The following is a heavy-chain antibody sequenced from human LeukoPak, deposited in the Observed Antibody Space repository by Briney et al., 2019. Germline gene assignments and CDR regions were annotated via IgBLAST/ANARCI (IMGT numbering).Heavy chain of an antibody. Sequence: GGSLRLSCAASGFTFSSYGMHWVRQAPGKGLEWVAVIWYDGSNKYYADSVKGRFTISRDNSKNTLYLQMNSLRAEDTAVYYCAKGRDYYDSSGYCDYWGQGTLVTVSS. CDR3: AKGRDYYDSSGYCDY. D-gene: IGHD3-22*01. J-gene: IGHJ4*02. CDR2: IWYDGSNK. CDR1: GFTFSSYG. V-gene: IGHV3-33*06.